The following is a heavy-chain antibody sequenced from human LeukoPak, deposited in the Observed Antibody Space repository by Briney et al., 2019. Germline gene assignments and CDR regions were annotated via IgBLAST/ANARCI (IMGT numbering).Heavy chain of an antibody. D-gene: IGHD5-18*01. CDR2: THHSGAT. Sequence: ASETLSLTCSVSGVSITSNYWSWIRQPPGKGLEWLGYTHHSGATSYNPSLKSRSTMSLDTSNNQFPLKLSSVTAADTAVYYCARSSGHSYGDFDYWGQGNLVTVSS. CDR3: ARSSGHSYGDFDY. V-gene: IGHV4-59*01. J-gene: IGHJ4*02. CDR1: GVSITSNY.